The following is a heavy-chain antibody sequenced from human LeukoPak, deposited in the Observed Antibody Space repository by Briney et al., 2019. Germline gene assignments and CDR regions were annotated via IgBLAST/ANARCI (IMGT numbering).Heavy chain of an antibody. V-gene: IGHV4-34*01. D-gene: IGHD3-22*01. CDR2: INHSGST. CDR1: GGSFSGYY. J-gene: IGHJ4*02. Sequence: SETLSLICAVYGGSFSGYYWSWIRQPPGKGLEWIGEINHSGSTNYNPSLKSRVTISVDTSKNQFSLKLSSVAAADTAVYYCARGLNYYDSSGYYLYYWGQGTLVTVSS. CDR3: ARGLNYYDSSGYYLYY.